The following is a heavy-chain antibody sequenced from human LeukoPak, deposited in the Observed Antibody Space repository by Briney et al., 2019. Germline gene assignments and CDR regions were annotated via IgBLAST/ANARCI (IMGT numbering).Heavy chain of an antibody. J-gene: IGHJ4*02. CDR2: VYYSGST. D-gene: IGHD4-17*01. CDR3: ARSKSFDYGDYGWFVY. CDR1: GGSISRYY. V-gene: IGHV4-59*08. Sequence: SETLSLTCTVSGGSISRYYWSWIRQPPGKGLEWIGYVYYSGSTNYNPSLKSRVTISVDTSKNQFSLNLTSETAADTAVYFCARSKSFDYGDYGWFVYWGQGTLVTVSS.